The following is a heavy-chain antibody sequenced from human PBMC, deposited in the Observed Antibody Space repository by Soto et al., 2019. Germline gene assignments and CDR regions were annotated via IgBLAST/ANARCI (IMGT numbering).Heavy chain of an antibody. V-gene: IGHV1-69*12. CDR2: IIPMFGTA. CDR3: ASGILLWLRRINNGYSG. CDR1: GGTFSTYA. Sequence: QVQLVQSGAEVKKPESSVKVSCKAPGGTFSTYAISWVRQAPGQGLEWMGGIIPMFGTANYAQRFQDRVTITADESTNTVYWELSSLRSEDTAVYFCASGILLWLRRINNGYSGWGQGTLVTVSS. J-gene: IGHJ4*02. D-gene: IGHD5-12*01.